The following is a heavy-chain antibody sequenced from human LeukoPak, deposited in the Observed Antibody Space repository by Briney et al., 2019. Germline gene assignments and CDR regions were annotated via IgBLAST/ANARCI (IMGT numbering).Heavy chain of an antibody. J-gene: IGHJ5*01. CDR3: ARLMGASWFDS. Sequence: SQTLSLTCAISGDSVSTNSATWTWLRQSPSRGLEWLGRTYYRSKWSNDYAVSMKSRITINPDTSKNQFSLQLNSVTPEDTAVYYCARLMGASWFDSWGQGTLVTVSS. CDR2: TYYRSKWSN. V-gene: IGHV6-1*01. CDR1: GDSVSTNSAT. D-gene: IGHD1-26*01.